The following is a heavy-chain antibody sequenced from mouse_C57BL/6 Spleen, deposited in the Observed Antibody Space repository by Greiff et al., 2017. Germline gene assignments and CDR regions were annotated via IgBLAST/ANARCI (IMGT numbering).Heavy chain of an antibody. D-gene: IGHD2-4*01. Sequence: EVKLMESGGGLVQSGRSLRLSCATSGFTFSDFYMEWVRQAPGKGLEWIAASRNKANDYTTEYSASVKGRFIVSRDTSQSILYLQMNALRAEDTAIYYCARDAGDYDYAMDYWGQGTSVTVSS. CDR1: GFTFSDFY. CDR2: SRNKANDYTT. V-gene: IGHV7-1*01. J-gene: IGHJ4*01. CDR3: ARDAGDYDYAMDY.